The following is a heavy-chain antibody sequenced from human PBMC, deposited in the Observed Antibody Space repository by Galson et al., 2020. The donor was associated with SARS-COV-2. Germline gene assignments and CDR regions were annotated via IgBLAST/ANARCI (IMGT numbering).Heavy chain of an antibody. D-gene: IGHD6-6*01. CDR2: IYYSGST. V-gene: IGHV4-39*01. Sequence: ETSETLSLTCTVSGDSISSSSYYWGWIRQPPGKGLEWIATIYYSGSTYYNPSLKSRVTISADTSKNQFSLKLTSVTAADTAVYYCARQPWTYPPGGSRSSSYWFDPWGQGILVTVSS. CDR3: ARQPWTYPPGGSRSSSYWFDP. CDR1: GDSISSSSYY. J-gene: IGHJ5*02.